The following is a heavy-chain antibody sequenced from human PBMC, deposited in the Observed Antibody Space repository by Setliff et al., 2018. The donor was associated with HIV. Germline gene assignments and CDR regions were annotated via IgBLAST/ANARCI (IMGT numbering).Heavy chain of an antibody. Sequence: ASVKVSCKASGYTFTGYYMHWVRQAPGQGLEWMGWINPNSGGTNYAQNFQGRVTMTRDTSISTAYLELSRLRSDDTAVYYCARDDHGDPFDYWGQGTLVTVSS. V-gene: IGHV1-2*02. CDR2: INPNSGGT. CDR1: GYTFTGYY. J-gene: IGHJ4*02. D-gene: IGHD4-17*01. CDR3: ARDDHGDPFDY.